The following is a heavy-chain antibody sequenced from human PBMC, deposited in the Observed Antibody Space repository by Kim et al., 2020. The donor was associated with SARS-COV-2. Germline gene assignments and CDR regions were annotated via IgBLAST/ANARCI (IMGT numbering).Heavy chain of an antibody. V-gene: IGHV3-30*04. D-gene: IGHD1-1*01. CDR2: ISYDGSNK. CDR3: ASGTVPLAARTYYYGMDV. J-gene: IGHJ6*02. Sequence: GGSLRLSCAASGFTFSSYAMHWVRQAPGKGLEWVAVISYDGSNKYYADSVKGRFTISRDNSKNTLYLQMNSLRAEDTAVYYCASGTVPLAARTYYYGMDVWGQGTTVTVSS. CDR1: GFTFSSYA.